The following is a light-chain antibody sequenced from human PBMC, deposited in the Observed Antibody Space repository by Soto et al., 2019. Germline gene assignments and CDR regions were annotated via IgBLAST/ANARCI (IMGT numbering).Light chain of an antibody. Sequence: EIVLTQSPGTLSLSPVERATLSCSSRQSVSSSYLAWYQQKPGQAPRLLIYGASSRATGIPDRFSGSGSGTDFTLTISRLEPEDFAVYYCQQYGSSLLTFGGGTKVDIK. V-gene: IGKV3-20*01. CDR2: GAS. CDR3: QQYGSSLLT. J-gene: IGKJ4*01. CDR1: QSVSSSY.